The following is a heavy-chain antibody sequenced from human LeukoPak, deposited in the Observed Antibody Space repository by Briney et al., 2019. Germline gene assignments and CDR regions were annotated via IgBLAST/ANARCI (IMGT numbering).Heavy chain of an antibody. V-gene: IGHV1-69*06. D-gene: IGHD3-22*01. J-gene: IGHJ4*02. CDR2: IIPIFGAP. CDR1: GGTFSRYG. CDR3: ARDSPTNFYDAG. Sequence: GASVKVSCKASGGTFSRYGISWVRQAPGQGLEWMGGIIPIFGAPNYAQKFQGRVTITADKSTSTAYMELSSLRSEDTAVYFCARDSPTNFYDAGWGQGTLVTVSS.